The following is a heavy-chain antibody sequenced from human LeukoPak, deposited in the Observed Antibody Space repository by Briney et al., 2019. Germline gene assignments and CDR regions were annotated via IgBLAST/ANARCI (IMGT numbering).Heavy chain of an antibody. CDR3: ARDLGSNYAFDI. D-gene: IGHD4-11*01. CDR2: IIPIFGTA. Sequence: SLKVSCKASGGTLSRYAIRWVRQAPGQGLEWMGGIIPIFGTANYAQKFQGRVTITADESTSTAYMELSSLRSEDTAVYYCARDLGSNYAFDIWGQGTMVTVSS. CDR1: GGTLSRYA. V-gene: IGHV1-69*13. J-gene: IGHJ3*02.